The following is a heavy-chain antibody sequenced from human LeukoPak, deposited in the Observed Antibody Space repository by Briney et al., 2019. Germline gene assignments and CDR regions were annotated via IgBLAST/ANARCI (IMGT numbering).Heavy chain of an antibody. Sequence: SETLSLTCAVYSGSFSGYYWSWIRQPPGKGLEWIGEINHSGSTNYNPSLKSRVTISVDTSKNQFSLKLSSVTAADTAVYYCARLLRLLPYYYYYMDVWGKGTTVTVSS. D-gene: IGHD3-22*01. CDR2: INHSGST. CDR1: SGSFSGYY. CDR3: ARLLRLLPYYYYYMDV. J-gene: IGHJ6*03. V-gene: IGHV4-34*01.